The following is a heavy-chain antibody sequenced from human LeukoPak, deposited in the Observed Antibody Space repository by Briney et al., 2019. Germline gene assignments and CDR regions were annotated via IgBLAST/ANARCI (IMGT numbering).Heavy chain of an antibody. CDR3: ARDWGSSGWYNWFDP. CDR1: GFTFSSYA. D-gene: IGHD6-19*01. V-gene: IGHV3-23*01. Sequence: GGSLRLSCAASGFTFSSYAMNWVRQAPGKGLEWVSGISGSGGSTYYADSVKGRFTISRDNSKNMLYLQMNSLRAEDTAVYYCARDWGSSGWYNWFDPWGQGTLVTVSS. CDR2: ISGSGGST. J-gene: IGHJ5*02.